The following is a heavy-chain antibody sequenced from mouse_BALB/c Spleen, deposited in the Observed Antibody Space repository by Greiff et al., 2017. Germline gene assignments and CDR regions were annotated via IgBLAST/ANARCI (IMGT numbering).Heavy chain of an antibody. V-gene: IGHV5-4*02. J-gene: IGHJ2*01. CDR2: ISDGGSYT. CDR1: GFTFSDYY. CDR3: ARGKIYYGNYTLFDY. Sequence: EVQLVESGGGLVKPGGSLKLSCAASGFTFSDYYMYWVRQTPEKRLEWVATISDGGSYTYYPDSVKGRFTISRDNAKNNLYLQMSSLKSEDTAMYYCARGKIYYGNYTLFDYWGQGTTLTVSS. D-gene: IGHD2-1*01.